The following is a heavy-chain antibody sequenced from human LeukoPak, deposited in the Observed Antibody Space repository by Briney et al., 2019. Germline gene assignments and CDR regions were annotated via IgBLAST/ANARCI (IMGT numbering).Heavy chain of an antibody. CDR3: ARDPGYYYAMDV. Sequence: SQTLSLTCAISGDSVSSNTAAWNWVRQSPSRGLEWLGRTYYRSKWYYDYGPSVRSRITISPDTSKNLFSLRLDSVTPVDTAVYYCARDPGYYYAMDVWGQGTTVTVSS. CDR2: TYYRSKWYY. V-gene: IGHV6-1*01. CDR1: GDSVSSNTAA. D-gene: IGHD2-15*01. J-gene: IGHJ6*02.